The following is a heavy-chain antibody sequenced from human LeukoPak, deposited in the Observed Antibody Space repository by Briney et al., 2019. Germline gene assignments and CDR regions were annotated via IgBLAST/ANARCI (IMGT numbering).Heavy chain of an antibody. CDR2: IYSGGGT. J-gene: IGHJ3*02. CDR1: GFTVSSNY. Sequence: PGGSLRLSCAASGFTVSSNYMSWVRQGPGKGLEWVSVIYSGGGTDYADSVKGRFTISRDNSKNTLYLQMNSLRAEDTAVYYCARAVGVTAIHNAFDIWGQGTMVTVSS. D-gene: IGHD2-21*02. CDR3: ARAVGVTAIHNAFDI. V-gene: IGHV3-66*02.